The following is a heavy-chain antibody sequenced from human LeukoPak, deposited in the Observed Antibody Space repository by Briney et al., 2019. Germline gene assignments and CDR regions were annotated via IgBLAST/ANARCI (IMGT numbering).Heavy chain of an antibody. D-gene: IGHD1-26*01. J-gene: IGHJ4*02. CDR1: GYTFTGYY. Sequence: GASVTVSCKASGYTFTGYYMHWVRQAPGQGLEWMGWINPNSGGTNYAQKLQGRVTMTRDTSITTAYMELSGLRSDDTAVYYCARDGSGVMGATHDFDYWGQGTLVTVSS. V-gene: IGHV1-2*02. CDR3: ARDGSGVMGATHDFDY. CDR2: INPNSGGT.